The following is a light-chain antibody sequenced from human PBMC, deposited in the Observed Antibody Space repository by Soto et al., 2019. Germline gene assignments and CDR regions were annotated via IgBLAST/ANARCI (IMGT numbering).Light chain of an antibody. V-gene: IGKV3-20*01. CDR2: GAS. Sequence: EIVLTQSPGTLSLSPGERATLSCRASQSVSSNYLAWYQQKPGQAPRLLIYGASSRATGIPDRFSGSGSGTDFTLTIRRLEPEDFAVYYCQQYGSSPPWTFGQGTKVDNK. CDR1: QSVSSNY. CDR3: QQYGSSPPWT. J-gene: IGKJ1*01.